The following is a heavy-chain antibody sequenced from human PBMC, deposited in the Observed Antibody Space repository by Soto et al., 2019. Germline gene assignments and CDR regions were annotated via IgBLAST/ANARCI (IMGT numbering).Heavy chain of an antibody. CDR3: ACKAACGGACYDFDS. Sequence: QVYLVQSGAEVKKPGSSVKISCKASGGIFSSNTINWVRQAAGQGLEWMGGIIPLFGTANYAEKFQGSVTITADKCTKTEYMEVTSLGSEDTGVYYCACKAACGGACYDFDSWGQGTLVTVSS. J-gene: IGHJ4*02. CDR1: GGIFSSNT. V-gene: IGHV1-69*06. D-gene: IGHD2-21*02. CDR2: IIPLFGTA.